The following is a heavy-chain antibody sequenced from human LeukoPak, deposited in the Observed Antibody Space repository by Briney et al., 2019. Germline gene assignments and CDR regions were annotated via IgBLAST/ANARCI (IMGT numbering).Heavy chain of an antibody. CDR2: IIPILGIA. V-gene: IGHV1-69*04. D-gene: IGHD5-12*01. J-gene: IGHJ4*02. CDR1: GGTFSSYT. Sequence: SVKVSCKASGGTFSSYTISWVRQAPGQGLEWMGRIIPILGIANYAQKFQGRVTITADKSTSTAYMELRSLRSDDTAVYYCARDGYSGYGDFDYWGQGTLVTVSS. CDR3: ARDGYSGYGDFDY.